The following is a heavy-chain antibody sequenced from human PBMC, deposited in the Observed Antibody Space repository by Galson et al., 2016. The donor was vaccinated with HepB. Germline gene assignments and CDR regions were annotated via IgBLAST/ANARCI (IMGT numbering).Heavy chain of an antibody. Sequence: SVKVSCKASGYSFTGFGISWVRQAPGQGLEWMGWITTYNGYTNYAQHFQDRVTMTTDTSTSTAYMELRSLRSDDTAVYFCARNSSRCYGEGLSNPDGLDVWGQGTMVTVSS. D-gene: IGHD6-13*01. CDR3: ARNSSRCYGEGLSNPDGLDV. V-gene: IGHV1-18*01. CDR1: GYSFTGFG. CDR2: ITTYNGYT. J-gene: IGHJ6*02.